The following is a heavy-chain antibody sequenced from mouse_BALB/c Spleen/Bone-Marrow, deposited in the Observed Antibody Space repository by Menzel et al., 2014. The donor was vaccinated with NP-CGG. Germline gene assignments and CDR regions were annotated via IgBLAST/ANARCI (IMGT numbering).Heavy chain of an antibody. CDR2: ISNKAYGYTT. CDR3: AGVPMDY. V-gene: IGHV7-3*02. Sequence: EVQGVESGGGLVQPGGSLRLSCTTSGFTFTDYYMSWVRQPPGKALEWLVFISNKAYGYTTEYSASVRGRFTISRDNSQSILYLRRNTLRDEASAYCYFAGVPMDYWGQGTSVTVSS. J-gene: IGHJ4*01. CDR1: GFTFTDYY.